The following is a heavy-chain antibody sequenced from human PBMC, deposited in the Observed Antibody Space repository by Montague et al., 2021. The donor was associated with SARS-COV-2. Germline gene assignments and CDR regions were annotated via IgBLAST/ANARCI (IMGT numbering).Heavy chain of an antibody. Sequence: TLSLTCTVSGASISSGDYYWSWIRQPAGKGLEWIGRIYTGGGTKYNPSLNSRVTILVDTSKNQFSLNLRSVTAADTAVYYCARVGRGTPRYFDNWGQGTMVTVSS. V-gene: IGHV4-61*02. J-gene: IGHJ4*02. CDR1: GASISSGDYY. CDR3: ARVGRGTPRYFDN. CDR2: IYTGGGT. D-gene: IGHD1-1*01.